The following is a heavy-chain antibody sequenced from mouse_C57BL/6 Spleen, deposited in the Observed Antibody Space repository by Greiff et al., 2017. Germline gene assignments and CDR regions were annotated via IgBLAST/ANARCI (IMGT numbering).Heavy chain of an antibody. V-gene: IGHV1-82*01. Sequence: QVQLQQSGPELVKAGASVKISCKASGYAFSSSWMNWVKQRPGTGLEWIGRIYPGGGDTNYNGKFKGKATLTADKSSSTAYMQLSSLTTEDSAVYFCARSDYEDYCDYWGQGTTRTVSS. CDR3: ARSDYEDYCDY. D-gene: IGHD2-4*01. CDR2: IYPGGGDT. J-gene: IGHJ2*01. CDR1: GYAFSSSW.